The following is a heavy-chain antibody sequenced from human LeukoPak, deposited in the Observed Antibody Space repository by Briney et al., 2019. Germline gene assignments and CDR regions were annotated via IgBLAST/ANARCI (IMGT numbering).Heavy chain of an antibody. CDR2: IYCSGST. D-gene: IGHD6-19*01. J-gene: IGHJ6*03. CDR3: ARDSVVGDYYYYMDV. Sequence: PSETLSLTCTVSGGSISSYYWSWIRQPPGKGLEWIGYIYCSGSTNYNPSLKSRVTISVDTSKNQFSLKLSSVTAADTAVYYCARDSVVGDYYYYMDVWGKGTTVTVSS. V-gene: IGHV4-59*01. CDR1: GGSISSYY.